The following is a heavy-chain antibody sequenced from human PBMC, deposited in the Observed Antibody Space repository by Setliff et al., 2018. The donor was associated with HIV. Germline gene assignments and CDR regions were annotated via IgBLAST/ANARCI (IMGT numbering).Heavy chain of an antibody. J-gene: IGHJ5*02. D-gene: IGHD3-22*01. CDR2: IIPIFGTA. CDR1: GGTFSSYA. Sequence: SVKVSCKASGGTFSSYAISWVRQAPGQGLGWMGGIIPIFGTANYAQKFQGRVTITTDESTSTAYMELSSLRSEDTAVYYCARDGIPASYYYDSSGKPAAYNWFDPWGQGTLVTVSS. CDR3: ARDGIPASYYYDSSGKPAAYNWFDP. V-gene: IGHV1-69*05.